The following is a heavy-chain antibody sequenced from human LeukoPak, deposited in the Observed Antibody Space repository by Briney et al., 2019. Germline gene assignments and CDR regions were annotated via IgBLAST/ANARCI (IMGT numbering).Heavy chain of an antibody. V-gene: IGHV1-58*02. CDR1: GFTFTSSA. Sequence: SVKVSCKASGFTFTSSAMQWVRQARGQRLERIGWIIVGSGNTNYAQKFQERVTITRDMSTGTAYMELSSLRSEDTAVYYCAADPRGLADFDYWGQGTLVTVSS. CDR2: IIVGSGNT. D-gene: IGHD3-10*01. J-gene: IGHJ4*02. CDR3: AADPRGLADFDY.